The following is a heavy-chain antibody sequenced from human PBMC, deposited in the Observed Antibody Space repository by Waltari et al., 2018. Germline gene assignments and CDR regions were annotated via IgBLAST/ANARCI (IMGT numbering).Heavy chain of an antibody. Sequence: EEYLVESGGGLVQPGGSLRLPCTVSGLIFHGYWMTWVRQAPGKGLEWVATINPDGGEKYYVDPVKGRFTISRDNAKYLLFLQVSSLRVEDMAVYYCARGRYCSGGNCYFDYWGQGTQVTVSS. CDR1: GLIFHGYW. D-gene: IGHD2-15*01. V-gene: IGHV3-7*01. J-gene: IGHJ4*02. CDR3: ARGRYCSGGNCYFDY. CDR2: INPDGGEK.